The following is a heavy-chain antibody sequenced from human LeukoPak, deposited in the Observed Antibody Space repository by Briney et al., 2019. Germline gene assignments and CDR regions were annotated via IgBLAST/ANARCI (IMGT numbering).Heavy chain of an antibody. CDR2: ITDDEDT. V-gene: IGHV3-23*01. J-gene: IGHJ4*02. CDR1: GFPFRSYA. D-gene: IGHD1-1*01. Sequence: GGSLRLSCVASGFPFRSYAMTWVRQTPGKGLESVSVITDDEDTYYADSVKGRFTISRDNSQNTVFLQMNSLRVEDTAVYYCAKVDYWSPENYFDSWGQGTLVIVSS. CDR3: AKVDYWSPENYFDS.